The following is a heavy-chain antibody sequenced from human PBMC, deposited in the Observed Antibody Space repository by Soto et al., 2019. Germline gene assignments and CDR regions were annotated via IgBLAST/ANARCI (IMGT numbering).Heavy chain of an antibody. Sequence: GGSLRLSCAASGFTFSTYAMSWVRQAPGKGLEWVSAISGSPSSTYYADSVKDRFTISRDNSKKTLFLQMNSLRAEDTAIYYCAKGGGYCSSTSCLSWFDPWGQGTLVTVSS. CDR3: AKGGGYCSSTSCLSWFDP. CDR2: ISGSPSST. D-gene: IGHD2-2*01. CDR1: GFTFSTYA. V-gene: IGHV3-23*01. J-gene: IGHJ5*02.